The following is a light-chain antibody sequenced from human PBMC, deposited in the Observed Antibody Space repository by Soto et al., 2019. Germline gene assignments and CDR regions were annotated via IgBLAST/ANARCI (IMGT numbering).Light chain of an antibody. CDR1: QSVSNN. Sequence: EIVMTQSPATLSVSPGERATLSCRASQSVSNNLAWYQQKPGQAPRLLIYGAFTRAAGIPARFSGSGSGTDYSLTVSSLESEDFAFYYCQQYNKWPLNFGGGTKVEIK. J-gene: IGKJ4*01. CDR2: GAF. V-gene: IGKV3-15*01. CDR3: QQYNKWPLN.